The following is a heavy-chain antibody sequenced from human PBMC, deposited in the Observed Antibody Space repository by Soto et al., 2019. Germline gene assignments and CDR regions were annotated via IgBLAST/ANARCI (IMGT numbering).Heavy chain of an antibody. CDR3: ARMYYDILTGYYMALH. Sequence: QVQLVQSGAEVKKPGSSVKVSCKASGGTFSSYTISWVRQAPGQGLEWMGRIIPILGIANYAQKFQGRVTITADKSTSTAYIELSSLRSEDTDVYYCARMYYDILTGYYMALHWGQGTLVTVSS. CDR2: IIPILGIA. D-gene: IGHD3-9*01. CDR1: GGTFSSYT. J-gene: IGHJ4*02. V-gene: IGHV1-69*02.